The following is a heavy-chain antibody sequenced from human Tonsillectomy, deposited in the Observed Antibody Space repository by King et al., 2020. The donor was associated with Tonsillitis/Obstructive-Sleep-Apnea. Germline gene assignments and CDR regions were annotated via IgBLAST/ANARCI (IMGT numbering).Heavy chain of an antibody. V-gene: IGHV4-59*01. D-gene: IGHD3-10*01. J-gene: IGHJ6*03. CDR3: ARGGDYYGSGSYYKPIPYYYYMDV. Sequence: QLQESGPGLVKPSETLSLTCTVSGGSISSYYWSWLRPPPGKGLEWIGYIYYSGSTNYNPSLKSRVTISVDTSKNQFSLKLSSVTAADTAVYYCARGGDYYGSGSYYKPIPYYYYMDVWGKGTTVTVSS. CDR2: IYYSGST. CDR1: GGSISSYY.